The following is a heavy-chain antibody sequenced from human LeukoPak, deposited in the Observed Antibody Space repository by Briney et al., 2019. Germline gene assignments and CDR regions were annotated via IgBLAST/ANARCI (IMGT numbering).Heavy chain of an antibody. D-gene: IGHD1-14*01. J-gene: IGHJ4*02. CDR3: ARGLTEAARNFDY. CDR2: IYYSGST. V-gene: IGHV4-59*12. Sequence: PSETLSLTCTVSGGSISSYYWSWIRQPPGKGLEWIGYIYYSGSTNYSPSLKSRVTISVDTSKNQFSLKLSSVTAADTAVYYCARGLTEAARNFDYWARESWSPSPQ. CDR1: GGSISSYY.